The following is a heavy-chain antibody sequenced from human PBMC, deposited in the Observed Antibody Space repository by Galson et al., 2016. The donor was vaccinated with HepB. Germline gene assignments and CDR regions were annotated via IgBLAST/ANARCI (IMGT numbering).Heavy chain of an antibody. Sequence: SLRLSCAASGFTFDDYAMHWVRQAPGKGLEWASGISWNSGNTGYADSVKGRFTISRDKAKKSLYLQMSSLRVEDTALYYCAKDIGHGSGTYDAFDIWGQGTMVTVSS. CDR2: ISWNSGNT. V-gene: IGHV3-9*01. CDR3: AKDIGHGSGTYDAFDI. D-gene: IGHD3-10*01. CDR1: GFTFDDYA. J-gene: IGHJ3*02.